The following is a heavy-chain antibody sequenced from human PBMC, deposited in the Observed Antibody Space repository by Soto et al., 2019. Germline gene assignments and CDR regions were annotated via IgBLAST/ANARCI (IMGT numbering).Heavy chain of an antibody. Sequence: QVQLVQSGAEVKKPGSSVKVSCKASGGTFSSYTISWVRQAPGQGLEWMGRIIPILGIANYAQKFQGRVTXTXDXXPSTAYMELSSLSSEDTAVYYCAREGGGTAAGFDYWGQGTLVTVSS. CDR2: IIPILGIA. CDR3: AREGGGTAAGFDY. D-gene: IGHD1-26*01. V-gene: IGHV1-69*08. CDR1: GGTFSSYT. J-gene: IGHJ4*02.